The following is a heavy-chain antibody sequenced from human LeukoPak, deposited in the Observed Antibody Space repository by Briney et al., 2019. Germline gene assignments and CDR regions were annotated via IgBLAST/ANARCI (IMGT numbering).Heavy chain of an antibody. CDR3: ARDVGVYSSSRFDP. J-gene: IGHJ5*02. CDR2: INPNSGGT. CDR1: GYTFTGYY. V-gene: IGHV1-2*02. D-gene: IGHD6-6*01. Sequence: ASVKVSCKASGYTFTGYYMHWVRQAPGQGLEWMGWINPNSGGTNYAQKFQGRVTMTRDTSISTAYMELSRLRSDDTAVYYCARDVGVYSSSRFDPWGQGTLVTVSS.